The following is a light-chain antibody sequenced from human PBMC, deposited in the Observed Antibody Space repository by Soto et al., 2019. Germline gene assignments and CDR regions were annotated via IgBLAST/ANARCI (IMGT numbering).Light chain of an antibody. CDR3: QTWGTGTVVV. CDR1: SGHSSFT. J-gene: IGLJ2*01. Sequence: QPVLTQSPSASASLGASVKLTCTLSSGHSSFTIAWYQQQPEKGPRYLMRLNSDGSHNKGDGIPDRFSGSSSGDERYLTISRLQSEDEADYYCQTWGTGTVVVFGGGTKLTVL. CDR2: LNSDGSH. V-gene: IGLV4-69*02.